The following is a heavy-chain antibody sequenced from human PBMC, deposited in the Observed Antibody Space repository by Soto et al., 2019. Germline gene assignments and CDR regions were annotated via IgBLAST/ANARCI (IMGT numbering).Heavy chain of an antibody. CDR2: INPNSGGT. Sequence: ASVKVSCKASGYTFTGYYMHWVRQAPGQGLEWMGWINPNSGGTNYAQKFQGRVTMTRDTSISTAYMELSRLRSDDTAVYYCARGAQEDDYYSYYVMDVWGQGTTVTVSS. V-gene: IGHV1-2*02. CDR1: GYTFTGYY. D-gene: IGHD2-15*01. CDR3: ARGAQEDDYYSYYVMDV. J-gene: IGHJ6*02.